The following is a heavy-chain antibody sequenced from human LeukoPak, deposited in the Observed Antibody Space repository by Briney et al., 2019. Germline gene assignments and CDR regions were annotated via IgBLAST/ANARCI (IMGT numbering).Heavy chain of an antibody. D-gene: IGHD1-14*01. Sequence: SETLSLTCAVSGGSISTYYWNWIRQPPGKGLEWIGYIYYTGSTIYNPSLKSRVTISVDTSKNQFSLKLSSVTAADTAVYYCARHDNYPGFGRGFDPWGQGFLVTVTS. V-gene: IGHV4-59*08. CDR3: ARHDNYPGFGRGFDP. J-gene: IGHJ5*02. CDR2: IYYTGST. CDR1: GGSISTYY.